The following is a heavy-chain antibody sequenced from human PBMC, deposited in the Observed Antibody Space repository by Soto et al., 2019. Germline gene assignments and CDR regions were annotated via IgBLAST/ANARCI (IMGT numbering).Heavy chain of an antibody. Sequence: GGSLRLSCAASGFTFSDYYMSWIRQAPGKGLEWVSYISSSDSTIYYADSVKGRFTISRDNAKNSLYLQMNSLRAEDTAVYYCARSPTLQKYSYGLFDYWGQGTPVTVSS. CDR1: GFTFSDYY. CDR2: ISSSDSTI. D-gene: IGHD5-18*01. CDR3: ARSPTLQKYSYGLFDY. J-gene: IGHJ4*02. V-gene: IGHV3-11*01.